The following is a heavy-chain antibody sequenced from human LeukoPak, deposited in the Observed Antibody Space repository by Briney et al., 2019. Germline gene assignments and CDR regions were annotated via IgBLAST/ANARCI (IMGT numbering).Heavy chain of an antibody. CDR1: GGSFSGYY. CDR2: INHSGST. J-gene: IGHJ4*02. V-gene: IGHV4-34*01. CDR3: ASSLGYSSSWYYFDY. D-gene: IGHD6-13*01. Sequence: PSETLSLTCAVYGGSFSGYYWSWIRQPPGKGLEWIGEINHSGSTNYNPSLKSRVTISVDTSKNQFSLKLSSVTAADTAVYYCASSLGYSSSWYYFDYWGQGTLVTVSS.